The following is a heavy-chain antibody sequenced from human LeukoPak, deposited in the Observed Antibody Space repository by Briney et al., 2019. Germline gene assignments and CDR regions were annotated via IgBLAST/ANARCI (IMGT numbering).Heavy chain of an antibody. J-gene: IGHJ4*02. V-gene: IGHV3-7*01. CDR2: IEQDGSEE. Sequence: GGTLRLSCAASGFTFRDYGMSWARQAPGKGLEWVANIEQDGSEEYYVDSVKGRFTISRDNAKNSLYLQMNSLRAEDTAVYYCARDSPERGYSYGPLDNYFDYWGQGTLVTVSS. CDR3: ARDSPERGYSYGPLDNYFDY. CDR1: GFTFRDYG. D-gene: IGHD5-18*01.